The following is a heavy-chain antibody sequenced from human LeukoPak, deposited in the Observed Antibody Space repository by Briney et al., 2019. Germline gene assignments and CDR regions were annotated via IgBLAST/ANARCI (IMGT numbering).Heavy chain of an antibody. Sequence: PGGSLRLSCAASGFTFSTYAMSWVRQAPGKGLDWVSVISGSGRSTFYADSVKGRFTISRDNSKNTLYLQMNSLRAEDTAVYYCARDHDACFDYWGQGTLVTVSS. V-gene: IGHV3-23*01. CDR1: GFTFSTYA. D-gene: IGHD3-3*01. CDR2: ISGSGRST. CDR3: ARDHDACFDY. J-gene: IGHJ4*02.